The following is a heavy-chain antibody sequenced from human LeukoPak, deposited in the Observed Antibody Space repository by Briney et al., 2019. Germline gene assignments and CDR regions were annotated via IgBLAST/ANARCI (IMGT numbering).Heavy chain of an antibody. CDR2: ISSSSSYI. CDR1: GFTFSSYS. Sequence: GGSLGLSCAASGFTFSSYSMNWVRQAPGKGLEWVSSISSSSSYIYYADSVKGRFTISRDNAKNSLYLQMNSLRAEDTAVYYCARDQAAAGTMDYWGQGTLVTVSS. D-gene: IGHD6-13*01. CDR3: ARDQAAAGTMDY. V-gene: IGHV3-21*01. J-gene: IGHJ4*02.